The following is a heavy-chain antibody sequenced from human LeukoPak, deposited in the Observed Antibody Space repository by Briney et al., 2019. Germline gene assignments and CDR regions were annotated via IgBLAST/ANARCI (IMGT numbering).Heavy chain of an antibody. Sequence: GGSLRLSCAASGFTFSSYAMSWVRQAPGKGLEWVSSISGSGGGTYYADSVKGRFTISRDNSKNTLYLQMNSLRAEDTAVYYCAKSVHFDWSLSGFDYWGQGTLVTVSS. D-gene: IGHD3-9*01. CDR2: ISGSGGGT. CDR1: GFTFSSYA. J-gene: IGHJ4*02. CDR3: AKSVHFDWSLSGFDY. V-gene: IGHV3-23*01.